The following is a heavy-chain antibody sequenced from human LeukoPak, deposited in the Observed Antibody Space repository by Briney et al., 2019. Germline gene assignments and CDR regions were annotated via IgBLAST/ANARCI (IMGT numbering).Heavy chain of an antibody. J-gene: IGHJ4*02. CDR2: ISSRGSTI. V-gene: IGHV3-48*03. CDR3: ARRDLRGIVY. D-gene: IGHD3-16*01. CDR1: GFTFSSYE. Sequence: GGSLRLSCAASGFTFSSYEMNWVRQAPGKGLEWVSYISSRGSTIYYADSVKGRFTISRDNAKNSLYLQMSSLRAEDTAVYYCARRDLRGIVYWGQGTLVTVSS.